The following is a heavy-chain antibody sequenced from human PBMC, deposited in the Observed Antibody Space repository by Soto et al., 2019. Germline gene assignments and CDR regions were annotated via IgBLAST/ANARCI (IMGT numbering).Heavy chain of an antibody. Sequence: QVQLVESGGGVVQPGRSLRLSCAASGFTFSSYAMHWVRQAPGKGLEWVAVISYDGSNKYYADSVKGRFTISRDNSKNTLYLQMNSLRAEDTAVYYCARDSSNSDYWGQGTLVTVSS. CDR2: ISYDGSNK. J-gene: IGHJ4*02. D-gene: IGHD4-4*01. CDR1: GFTFSSYA. CDR3: ARDSSNSDY. V-gene: IGHV3-30-3*01.